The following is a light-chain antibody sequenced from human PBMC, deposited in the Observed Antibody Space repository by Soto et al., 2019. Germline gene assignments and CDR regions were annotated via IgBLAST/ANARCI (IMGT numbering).Light chain of an antibody. J-gene: IGLJ1*01. CDR3: SSYTTTSTYV. CDR1: NSDVGGYDY. Sequence: LTQPASVSGSPGQSITISCTGTNSDVGGYDYVSWYQQHPDKAPKFMIYEVTNRPSGVSHRFSGSKSGNTASLTISGLQAEDEADYYCSSYTTTSTYVFGTGTKVTVL. V-gene: IGLV2-14*01. CDR2: EVT.